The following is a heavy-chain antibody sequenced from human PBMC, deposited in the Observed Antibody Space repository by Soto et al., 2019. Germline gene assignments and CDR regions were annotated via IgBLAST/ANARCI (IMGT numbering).Heavy chain of an antibody. J-gene: IGHJ5*02. CDR1: GGSISSGGDY. CDR2: IYYSGST. D-gene: IGHD3-16*01. V-gene: IGHV4-31*03. Sequence: QVQLQESGPGLVKPSQTLSLTCTVSGGSISSGGDYWSRIRQHTGKGLEWIGYIYYSGSTYYNPSLKSRVTISVDTSKNQFSLKLSSVTAADTAVYYCAIVGGINWFDPWGQGTLVTVSS. CDR3: AIVGGINWFDP.